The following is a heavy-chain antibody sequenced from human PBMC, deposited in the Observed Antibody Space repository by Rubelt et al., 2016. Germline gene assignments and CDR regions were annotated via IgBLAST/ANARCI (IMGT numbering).Heavy chain of an antibody. J-gene: IGHJ5*02. Sequence: PILGIANYAQKFQGRVTITADKSTGTAYMELSSLRSEDTAVYYCARLAGEGATWGQGTLVTVSS. CDR3: ARLAGEGAT. D-gene: IGHD3-16*01. V-gene: IGHV1-69*02. CDR2: PILGIA.